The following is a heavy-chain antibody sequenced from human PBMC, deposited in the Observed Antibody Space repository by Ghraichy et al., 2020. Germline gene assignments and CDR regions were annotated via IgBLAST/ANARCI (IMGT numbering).Heavy chain of an antibody. J-gene: IGHJ6*02. CDR1: GGTFSSYA. CDR2: IIPIFGTA. CDR3: ARGTITGTTSYYYYGMDV. Sequence: SVKVSCKASGGTFSSYAISWVRQAPGQGLEWMGGIIPIFGTANYAQKFQGRVTITADESTSPAYMELSSLRSEDTAVYYCARGTITGTTSYYYYGMDVWGQGTTVTVSS. V-gene: IGHV1-69*13. D-gene: IGHD1-7*01.